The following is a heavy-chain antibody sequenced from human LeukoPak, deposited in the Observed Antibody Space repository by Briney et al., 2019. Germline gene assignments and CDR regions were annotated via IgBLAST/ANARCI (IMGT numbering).Heavy chain of an antibody. CDR3: TLPPYICSGGSCSVG. V-gene: IGHV3-73*01. J-gene: IGHJ4*02. Sequence: GGSLRLSCAASGFTFSGSAMHWVRQASGKGLEWVGRIRSKANSYATAYAASVKGRFTISRDDSKNTAYLQMNSLKTEDTAVYYCTLPPYICSGGSCSVGWGQGTLVTVSS. D-gene: IGHD2-15*01. CDR2: IRSKANSYAT. CDR1: GFTFSGSA.